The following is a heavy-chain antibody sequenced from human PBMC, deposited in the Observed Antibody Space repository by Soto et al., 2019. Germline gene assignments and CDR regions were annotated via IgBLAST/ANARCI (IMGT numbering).Heavy chain of an antibody. Sequence: GASVKVSCKASGYTFTSYDINWVRQATGQGLEWMGWMNPNSGNTGYAQKFQGRVTMTRNTSISTAYMELSSLRSEDTAVYYCARVGRGPETTAAGALWRYYYYYGMDVWGQGTTVTVSS. CDR2: MNPNSGNT. D-gene: IGHD6-13*01. CDR3: ARVGRGPETTAAGALWRYYYYYGMDV. V-gene: IGHV1-8*01. CDR1: GYTFTSYD. J-gene: IGHJ6*02.